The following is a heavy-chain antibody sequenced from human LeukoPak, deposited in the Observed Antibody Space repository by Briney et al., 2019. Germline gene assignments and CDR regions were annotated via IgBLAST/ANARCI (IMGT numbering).Heavy chain of an antibody. CDR3: AREDSSSSVYYYYYMDV. CDR1: GYTFTSYD. CDR2: MNPNSGNT. D-gene: IGHD6-6*01. V-gene: IGHV1-8*01. Sequence: ASVKVSCKASGYTFTSYDINGVRQATGQGLEWMGWMNPNSGNTGYAQKFQGRVTMTRNTSISTVYMELSSLRSEDTAVYYCAREDSSSSVYYYYYMDVWGKGPTVTVSS. J-gene: IGHJ6*03.